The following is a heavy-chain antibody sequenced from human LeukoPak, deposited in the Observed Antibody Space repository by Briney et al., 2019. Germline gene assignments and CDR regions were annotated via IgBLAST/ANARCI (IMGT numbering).Heavy chain of an antibody. Sequence: SVNVSCKASGGTFSSYAISWVRQAPGQGLEWMGGIIPIFGTANYAQKFQGRVTITTDESTSTAYMELSSLRSEDTAVYYCAREDGSGSYYSFPYWGQGTLVTVSS. CDR2: IIPIFGTA. V-gene: IGHV1-69*05. CDR3: AREDGSGSYYSFPY. D-gene: IGHD3-10*01. CDR1: GGTFSSYA. J-gene: IGHJ4*02.